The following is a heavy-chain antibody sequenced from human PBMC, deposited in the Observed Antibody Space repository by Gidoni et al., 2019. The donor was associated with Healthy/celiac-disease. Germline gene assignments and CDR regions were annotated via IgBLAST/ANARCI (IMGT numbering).Heavy chain of an antibody. V-gene: IGHV4-39*01. CDR3: ARGQGSSGWGGFDY. D-gene: IGHD6-19*01. CDR1: GGSISSSSYY. J-gene: IGHJ4*02. CDR2: IYYSGST. Sequence: QLQLQESGPGLVKPSETLSLTCTVSGGSISSSSYYWGWIRQPPGKGLEWIGSIYYSGSTYYNPSLKSRVTISVDTSKNQFSLKLSSVTAADTAVYYCARGQGSSGWGGFDYWGQGTLVTVSS.